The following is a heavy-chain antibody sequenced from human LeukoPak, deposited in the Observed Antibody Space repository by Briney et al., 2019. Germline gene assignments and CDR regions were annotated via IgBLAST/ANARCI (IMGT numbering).Heavy chain of an antibody. Sequence: ASVKVSCKASGGTFTNHDINWVRQATGQAPEWMGWINPSSGDRGYAQKFQGRLTITRSTSISTAYMELSSLRSEDTAVYYCTRHTSPTFDYWGQGTLVTVSS. CDR1: GGTFTNHD. CDR2: INPSSGDR. J-gene: IGHJ4*02. V-gene: IGHV1-8*01. CDR3: TRHTSPTFDY. D-gene: IGHD2-2*01.